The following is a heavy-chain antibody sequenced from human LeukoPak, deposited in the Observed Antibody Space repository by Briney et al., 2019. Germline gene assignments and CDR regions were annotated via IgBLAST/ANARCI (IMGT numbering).Heavy chain of an antibody. CDR2: IIPIFGTA. D-gene: IGHD1-26*01. J-gene: IGHJ4*02. CDR3: ARGPSYSGSYWDC. Sequence: ASVKVSCKASGGTFSSYAISRVRQAPAQGLEWMGGIIPIFGTANYAQKFQGRVTITADESTSTAYMELSSLRSEDTAVYYCARGPSYSGSYWDCWGQGTLVTVSS. V-gene: IGHV1-69*01. CDR1: GGTFSSYA.